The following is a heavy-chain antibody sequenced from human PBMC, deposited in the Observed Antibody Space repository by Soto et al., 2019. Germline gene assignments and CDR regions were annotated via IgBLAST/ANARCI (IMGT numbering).Heavy chain of an antibody. CDR2: ISAYNGNT. CDR3: ARVGYSSSWYGSRFDP. CDR1: GYTFTSYG. J-gene: IGHJ5*02. D-gene: IGHD6-13*01. V-gene: IGHV1-18*01. Sequence: ASVKVSCKASGYTFTSYGISWVRQAPGQGLEWMGWISAYNGNTNYAQKLQGRVTMTTDTSTSTAYMELRSLRSDDTAVYYCARVGYSSSWYGSRFDPWGQGTLVTVSS.